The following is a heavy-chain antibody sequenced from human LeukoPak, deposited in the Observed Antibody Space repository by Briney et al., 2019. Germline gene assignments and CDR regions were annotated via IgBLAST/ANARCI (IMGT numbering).Heavy chain of an antibody. CDR2: IYYSGST. CDR1: GGSVSSSSYY. V-gene: IGHV4-39*01. J-gene: IGHJ4*02. Sequence: PSETLSLTCTVSGGSVSSSSYYWGWIRQPPGKGLEWIGSIYYSGSTYYNPSLKSRVTISVDTSKNQFSLKLTSVTAADTAVYYCARHWGSSTWYAGFDYWGQGTLVTVSS. D-gene: IGHD6-13*01. CDR3: ARHWGSSTWYAGFDY.